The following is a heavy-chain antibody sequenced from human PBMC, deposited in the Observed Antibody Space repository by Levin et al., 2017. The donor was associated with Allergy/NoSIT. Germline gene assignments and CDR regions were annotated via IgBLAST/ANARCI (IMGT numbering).Heavy chain of an antibody. CDR3: AKEGRYCSGGSCYSNWYFDL. Sequence: GGSLRLSCAASGFSFSSYAMSWVRQAPGKGLEWVSAISGSGGSTYYADSVKGRFTISRDNSKNTLYLQMNSLRAEDTAVYYCAKEGRYCSGGSCYSNWYFDLWGRGTLVTVSS. V-gene: IGHV3-23*01. D-gene: IGHD2-15*01. CDR1: GFSFSSYA. J-gene: IGHJ2*01. CDR2: ISGSGGST.